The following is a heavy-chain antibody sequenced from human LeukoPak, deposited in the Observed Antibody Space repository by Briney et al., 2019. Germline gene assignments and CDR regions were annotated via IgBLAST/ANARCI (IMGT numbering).Heavy chain of an antibody. V-gene: IGHV3-48*03. CDR1: GFTFGDYS. J-gene: IGHJ4*02. CDR3: ARVGYGDYGVGGLDN. Sequence: PGRSLRLSCTGSGFTFGDYSMAWVRQAPGKGLEWVSYISSSGITIYYADSVKGRFTISRDNAKKSLYMQMNSLRAEDTAVYYCARVGYGDYGVGGLDNWGQGTLVTVSS. D-gene: IGHD4-17*01. CDR2: ISSSGITI.